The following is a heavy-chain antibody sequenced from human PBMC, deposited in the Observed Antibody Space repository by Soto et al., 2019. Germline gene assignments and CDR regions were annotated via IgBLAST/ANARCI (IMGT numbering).Heavy chain of an antibody. J-gene: IGHJ3*02. V-gene: IGHV4-59*01. Sequence: SETLSLTCTVSGGSISSYYWSWIRQPPGKGLEWIGYIYYSGSTNYNPSLKSRVTISVDTSKNQFSLKLSSVTAADTAVYYCAREITLGSSGWYRHDAFDIWGQGTMVTVSS. CDR3: AREITLGSSGWYRHDAFDI. CDR1: GGSISSYY. D-gene: IGHD6-19*01. CDR2: IYYSGST.